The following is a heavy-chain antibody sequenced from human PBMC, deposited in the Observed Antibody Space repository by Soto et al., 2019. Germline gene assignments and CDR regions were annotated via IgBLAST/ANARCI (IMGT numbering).Heavy chain of an antibody. CDR2: IIPIFGTA. V-gene: IGHV1-69*01. J-gene: IGHJ6*02. CDR3: ARDRRTTVTIYYYYGMDV. D-gene: IGHD4-4*01. CDR1: GGTFSSYA. Sequence: QVQLVQSGAEVKKPGSSVKVSCKASGGTFSSYAISWVRQAPGQGLEWMGGIIPIFGTANYAQKFQGRVTITADESTSTAYMELSSLRSEDTAVYYCARDRRTTVTIYYYYGMDVWGQGTTVTVSS.